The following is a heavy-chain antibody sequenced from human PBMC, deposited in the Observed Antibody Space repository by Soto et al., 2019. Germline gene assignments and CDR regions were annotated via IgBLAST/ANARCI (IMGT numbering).Heavy chain of an antibody. CDR2: ISGSGGST. CDR3: AKRQRSSGYPNFDY. CDR1: GFTFSSYA. V-gene: IGHV3-23*01. Sequence: PGGSLRLSCAASGFTFSSYAMSWVRQAPGKGLEWVSAISGSGGSTYYADSVKGRFAISRDNSKNTLYLQMNSLRAEDTAVYYCAKRQRSSGYPNFDYWGQGTLVTVSS. J-gene: IGHJ4*02. D-gene: IGHD3-22*01.